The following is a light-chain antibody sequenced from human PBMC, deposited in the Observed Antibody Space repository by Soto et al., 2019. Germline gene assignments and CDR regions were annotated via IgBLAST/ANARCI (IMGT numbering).Light chain of an antibody. CDR2: EVS. CDR3: SSYTSSSTLV. CDR1: SSDVGGYNY. Sequence: QSALTQPASVSGSPGQSITISCTGTSSDVGGYNYVSWYQQHPGKAPKLMIYEVSNRPSGVSNRFSGSKSGNTASLTISGLPAEDEADYYCSSYTSSSTLVFGNGTKVTV. V-gene: IGLV2-14*01. J-gene: IGLJ1*01.